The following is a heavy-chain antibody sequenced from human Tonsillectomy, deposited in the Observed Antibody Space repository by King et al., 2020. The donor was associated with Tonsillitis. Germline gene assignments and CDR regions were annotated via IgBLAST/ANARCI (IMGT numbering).Heavy chain of an antibody. CDR2: TKQDGSGK. CDR3: ARSKYYFDSSDY. D-gene: IGHD3-22*01. Sequence: EVQLVESGGGLVQRGGSLRLSCAASGFTFSGYWMNWVRQAPGKGLEWVASTKQDGSGKYYVDTVKGRFTISRDNAKNSLFLQMNSLRAEDTAVYYCARSKYYFDSSDYWGQGTLGTVSS. V-gene: IGHV3-7*01. J-gene: IGHJ4*02. CDR1: GFTFSGYW.